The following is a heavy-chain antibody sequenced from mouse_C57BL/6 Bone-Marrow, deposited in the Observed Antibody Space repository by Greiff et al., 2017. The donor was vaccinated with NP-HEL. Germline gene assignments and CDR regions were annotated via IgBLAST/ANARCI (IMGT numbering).Heavy chain of an antibody. CDR3: TTDYSNYVDYFDY. J-gene: IGHJ2*01. D-gene: IGHD2-5*01. CDR2: IDPENGDT. CDR1: GFNIKDDY. Sequence: EVKLVESGAELVRPGASVKLSCTASGFNIKDDYMHWVKQRPEQGLEWIGWIDPENGDTEYASKFQGKATITADTSSNTAYLQLSSLTSEDTAVYYCTTDYSNYVDYFDYWGQGTTLTVSS. V-gene: IGHV14-4*01.